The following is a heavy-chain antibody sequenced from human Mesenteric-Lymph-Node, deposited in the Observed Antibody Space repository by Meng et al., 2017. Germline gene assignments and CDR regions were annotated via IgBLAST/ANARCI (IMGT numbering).Heavy chain of an antibody. Sequence: GESLKISCAASGFTFSSYWMHWVRQAPGKGLEWVSVIYSGGSTYYADSVKGRFTISRDNSKNTLYLQMNSLRAEDTAVYYCARRYCSSTSCYDAFDIWGQGTMVTVSS. V-gene: IGHV3-66*02. J-gene: IGHJ3*02. D-gene: IGHD2-2*01. CDR3: ARRYCSSTSCYDAFDI. CDR2: IYSGGST. CDR1: GFTFSSYW.